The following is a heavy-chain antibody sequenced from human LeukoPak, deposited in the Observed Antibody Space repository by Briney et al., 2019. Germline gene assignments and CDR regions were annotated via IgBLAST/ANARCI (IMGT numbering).Heavy chain of an antibody. CDR2: IYTSGST. V-gene: IGHV4-4*09. J-gene: IGHJ4*02. CDR3: ASSIPGGGQLAPEPFDY. CDR1: GGSISSYY. D-gene: IGHD1-14*01. Sequence: SGTLSLTCTVSGGSISSYYWSWIRQPPGKGLEWIGYIYTSGSTNYNPSLKSRVTISVDTSKNQFSLKLSSVTAADTAVYYCASSIPGGGQLAPEPFDYWGQGTLVTVSS.